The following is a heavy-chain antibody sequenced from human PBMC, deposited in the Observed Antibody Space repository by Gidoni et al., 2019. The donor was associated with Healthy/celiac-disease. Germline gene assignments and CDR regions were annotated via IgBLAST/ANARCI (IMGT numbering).Heavy chain of an antibody. V-gene: IGHV3-73*01. J-gene: IGHJ3*02. CDR2: AT. Sequence: ATAYAASVKGRFTISRDDSKNTTYLQMNSLKTEDTAVYYCTRHDLKHPYYDSSGYSNAFDIWGQGTMVTVSS. CDR3: TRHDLKHPYYDSSGYSNAFDI. D-gene: IGHD3-22*01.